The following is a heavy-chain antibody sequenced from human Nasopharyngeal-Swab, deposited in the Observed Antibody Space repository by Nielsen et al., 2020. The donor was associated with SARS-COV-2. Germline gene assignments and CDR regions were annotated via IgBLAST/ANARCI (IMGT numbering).Heavy chain of an antibody. CDR3: ARGPPPLRYNWNYSSRHRYYYFDY. D-gene: IGHD1-7*01. V-gene: IGHV1-46*01. CDR1: GYTFISYY. Sequence: ASVKVSCKASGYTFISYYMHWVRQAPGQGLEWMGIINPSGGNTRYAQKFQGRVTMTRNTSISTAYMELSSLRSEDTAVYYCARGPPPLRYNWNYSSRHRYYYFDYWGQGTLVTVSS. CDR2: INPSGGNT. J-gene: IGHJ4*02.